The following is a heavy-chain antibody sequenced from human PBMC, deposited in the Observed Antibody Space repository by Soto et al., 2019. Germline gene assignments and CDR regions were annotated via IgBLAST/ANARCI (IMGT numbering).Heavy chain of an antibody. V-gene: IGHV4-4*02. CDR3: GRTKDFFYGVDV. Sequence: QVQLQESGPGLVKPSGTLSLTCAVSGVSISSSQWWSWVRQPPGRGLEWIGEIYHNEHTNYNPSLRNRLTMSLDKSKNQVSLKLSSVTAADTATYYCGRTKDFFYGVDVWGQGTTVTVSS. CDR1: GVSISSSQW. CDR2: IYHNEHT. J-gene: IGHJ6*02.